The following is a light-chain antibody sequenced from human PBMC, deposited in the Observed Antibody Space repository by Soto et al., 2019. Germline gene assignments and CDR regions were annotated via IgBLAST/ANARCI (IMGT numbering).Light chain of an antibody. CDR1: SSNIGSNT. CDR3: APCDDSLNGHVV. V-gene: IGLV1-44*01. J-gene: IGLJ2*01. Sequence: QSVLTQPPSASGTPGQRVTISCSGSSSNIGSNTVNWYQQLPGTAPKLLIYKNNQRPSGVPDRFFGSKSGTSAALAISGLQSEEDADYYCAPCDDSLNGHVVFGGGTKLTVL. CDR2: KNN.